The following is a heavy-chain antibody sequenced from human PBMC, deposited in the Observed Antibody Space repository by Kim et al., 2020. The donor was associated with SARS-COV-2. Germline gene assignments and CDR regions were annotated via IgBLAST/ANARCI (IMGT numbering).Heavy chain of an antibody. CDR1: GFTFSSYS. CDR2: ISSSSSYI. J-gene: IGHJ4*02. V-gene: IGHV3-21*01. D-gene: IGHD6-19*01. CDR3: ASPESSGRHYYFDY. Sequence: GGSLRLSCAASGFTFSSYSMNWVRQAPGKGLEWVSSISSSSSYIYYADSVKGRFTISRDNAKNSLYLQMNSLRAEDTAVYYCASPESSGRHYYFDYWGQGTLVTVSS.